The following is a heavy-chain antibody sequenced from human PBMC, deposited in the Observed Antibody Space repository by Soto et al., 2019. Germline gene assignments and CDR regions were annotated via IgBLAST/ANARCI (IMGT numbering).Heavy chain of an antibody. CDR1: GGSISSGGYY. CDR3: ASQLIAAADPGTPSPFDY. D-gene: IGHD6-25*01. V-gene: IGHV4-61*08. CDR2: IYYSGST. J-gene: IGHJ4*02. Sequence: SETLSLTCTVSGGSISSGGYYWSWIRQPPGKGLEWIGYIYYSGSTNYNPSLKSRVTISVDTSKNQFSLKLSSVTAADTAVYYCASQLIAAADPGTPSPFDYWGQGTLVTVSS.